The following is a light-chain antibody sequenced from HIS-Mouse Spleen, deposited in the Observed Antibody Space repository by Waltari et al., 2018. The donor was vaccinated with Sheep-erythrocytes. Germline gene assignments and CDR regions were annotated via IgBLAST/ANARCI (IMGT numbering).Light chain of an antibody. CDR3: QQYYSTPRALT. Sequence: DIVMTQSPDSLAVSLGETATINCKSSQSVLYSSNNKNYLAWYQQKPGQPTKLLIYWASTRESGVPDRFSGSGSGTDFTLTISSLQAEDVAVYYCQQYYSTPRALTFGGGTKVEIK. J-gene: IGKJ4*01. V-gene: IGKV4-1*01. CDR1: QSVLYSSNNKNY. CDR2: WAS.